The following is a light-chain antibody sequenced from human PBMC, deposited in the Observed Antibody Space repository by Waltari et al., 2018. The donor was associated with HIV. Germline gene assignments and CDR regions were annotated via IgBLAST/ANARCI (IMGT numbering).Light chain of an antibody. CDR2: DVS. J-gene: IGLJ1*01. Sequence: PGQSITISCTGTSSDVGGYNYVSWYQQHPGKAPKLMIYDVSNRPSGVSNRFSGSKSGNTASLTISGLQAEDEADYYCSSYTSSSTLGVFGTGTKVTVL. CDR3: SSYTSSSTLGV. CDR1: SSDVGGYNY. V-gene: IGLV2-14*03.